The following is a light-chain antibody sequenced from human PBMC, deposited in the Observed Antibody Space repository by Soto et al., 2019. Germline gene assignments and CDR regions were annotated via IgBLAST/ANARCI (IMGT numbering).Light chain of an antibody. CDR3: SSYAGIYNYL. CDR1: SSDVGGYNY. J-gene: IGLJ1*01. Sequence: QSALTQPPSASGFPGQSVTISCTGTSSDVGGYNYVSWYQHHPGKAPKLIIHEVNMRPSGVPNRFSGSKSGNTASLTVSGLQAEDEADYYCSSYAGIYNYLFGTGTKVTV. V-gene: IGLV2-8*01. CDR2: EVN.